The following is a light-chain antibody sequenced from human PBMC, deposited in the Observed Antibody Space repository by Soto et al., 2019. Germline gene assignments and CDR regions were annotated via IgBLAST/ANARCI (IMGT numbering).Light chain of an antibody. V-gene: IGLV2-14*01. CDR2: EVR. CDR3: TSYTSSSTWV. CDR1: SSDVGGYNY. J-gene: IGLJ3*02. Sequence: QSVLTQPASVSGSPGQSITISCTGTSSDVGGYNYVSWYQHHPGKAPKILIYEVRNRPSGVSNRFSGSKSGNTASLTISGLQAEDEADYYCTSYTSSSTWVFGGGTKLTVL.